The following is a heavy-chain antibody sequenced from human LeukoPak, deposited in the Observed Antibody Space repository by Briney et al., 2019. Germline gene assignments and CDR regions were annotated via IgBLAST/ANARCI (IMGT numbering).Heavy chain of an antibody. D-gene: IGHD1-14*01. Sequence: GGSLSLSCAASGFTFSSYSMNWVRRAPGKGLEWVSSISSSSSYIYYADSVKGRFTISRDSAQNSVHLQMNSLRPEDTAFYYCSNSRPDSYIDSWGQGTLVTVST. V-gene: IGHV3-21*04. CDR3: SNSRPDSYIDS. CDR1: GFTFSSYS. CDR2: ISSSSSYI. J-gene: IGHJ4*02.